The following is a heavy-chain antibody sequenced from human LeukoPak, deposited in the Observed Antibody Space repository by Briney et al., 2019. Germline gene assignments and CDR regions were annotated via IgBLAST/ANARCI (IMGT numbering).Heavy chain of an antibody. D-gene: IGHD1-1*01. CDR2: INSDGINT. J-gene: IGHJ4*02. CDR3: ARCTTGRTFGSLREIKRSREIDY. V-gene: IGHV3-74*01. CDR1: GFTFSNYW. Sequence: PGGSLRLSCAASGFTFSNYWMHWVRQAPGKGLVWVSRINSDGINTSYADSVKGRFTISRDNAKNTLNLQMNSLRAEDTAVYYCARCTTGRTFGSLREIKRSREIDYWGQGTLVTVSS.